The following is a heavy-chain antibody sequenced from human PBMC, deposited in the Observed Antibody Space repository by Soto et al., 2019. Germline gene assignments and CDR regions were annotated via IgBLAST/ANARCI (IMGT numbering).Heavy chain of an antibody. CDR2: IYFSGST. Sequence: SETLSLTCTVSGGSIRSSSYYWSWSRQHAGKGLEWIGYIYFSGSTDYNPSLKSRVTISLDTSRKQFSLKLSSVTAADTAVYYCARSPRSGSSGWFDPWGQGALVTVSS. V-gene: IGHV4-31*03. CDR3: ARSPRSGSSGWFDP. CDR1: GGSIRSSSYY. J-gene: IGHJ5*02. D-gene: IGHD3-10*01.